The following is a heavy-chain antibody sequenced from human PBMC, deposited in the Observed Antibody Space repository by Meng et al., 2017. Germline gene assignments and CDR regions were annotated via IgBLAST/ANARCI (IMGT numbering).Heavy chain of an antibody. J-gene: IGHJ4*02. CDR1: GGTFSSYA. CDR2: ISYDGSNK. Sequence: SCKASGGTFSSYAMHWVRQAPGKGLEWVAVISYDGSNKYYADSVKGRFTISRDNSKNTLYLQMNSLRSEDTAVYYCARGTGTTWFGHLYYFDYWGQGTLVTVSS. V-gene: IGHV3-30*04. CDR3: ARGTGTTWFGHLYYFDY. D-gene: IGHD1-7*01.